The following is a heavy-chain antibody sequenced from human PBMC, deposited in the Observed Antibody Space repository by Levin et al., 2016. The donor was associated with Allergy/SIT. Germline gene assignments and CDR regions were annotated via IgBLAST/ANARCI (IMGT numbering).Heavy chain of an antibody. CDR3: ARAGYQLPSLDAALPDY. D-gene: IGHD2-2*01. V-gene: IGHV3-33*01. CDR2: IWYDGSNK. Sequence: WIRQPPGKGLEWVAVIWYDGSNKYYADSVKGRFTISRDNSKNTLYLQMNSLRAEDTAVYYCARAGYQLPSLDAALPDYWGQGTLVTVSS. J-gene: IGHJ4*02.